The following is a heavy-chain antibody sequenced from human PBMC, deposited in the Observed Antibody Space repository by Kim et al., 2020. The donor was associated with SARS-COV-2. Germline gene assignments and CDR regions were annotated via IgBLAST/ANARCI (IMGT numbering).Heavy chain of an antibody. V-gene: IGHV3-33*06. CDR1: GFTFSSYG. CDR2: IWYDGSNK. Sequence: GGSLRLSCAASGFTFSSYGMHWVRQAPGKGLEWVAVIWYDGSNKYYADSVKGRFTISRDNSKNTLYLQMNSLRAEDTAVYYCAKESSSYYGSGSKEFDYWGQGTLVTVSS. D-gene: IGHD3-10*01. CDR3: AKESSSYYGSGSKEFDY. J-gene: IGHJ4*02.